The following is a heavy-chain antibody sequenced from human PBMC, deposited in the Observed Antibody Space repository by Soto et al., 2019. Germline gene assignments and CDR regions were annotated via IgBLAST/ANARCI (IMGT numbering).Heavy chain of an antibody. J-gene: IGHJ4*02. Sequence: PSETLSLTCTVSGGSISSGDYYWSWIRQPPGTGLEWIGYIYYSGSTYYNPSLKSRVTISVDTSKNQFSRKLGSVTAASTAVYYCARGGYDSSGKYCYYWGQGTLVAVSS. V-gene: IGHV4-30-4*01. CDR3: ARGGYDSSGKYCYY. CDR2: IYYSGST. CDR1: GGSISSGDYY. D-gene: IGHD3-22*01.